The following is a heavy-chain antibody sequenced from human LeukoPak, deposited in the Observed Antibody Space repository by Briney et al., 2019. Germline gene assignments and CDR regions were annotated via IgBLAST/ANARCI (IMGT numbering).Heavy chain of an antibody. J-gene: IGHJ4*01. CDR2: IFRDGYT. CDR1: GFSVNSYYY. CDR3: ARGGGKTGPFHY. Sequence: SETLSLTCSVSGFSVNSYYYWVWIRQPPGKGLEWIGAIFRDGYTSYTPSLESRVIISIDTSEDQFSLKLNSVTAADTAVYYCARGGGKTGPFHYWGHGALVTVSS. D-gene: IGHD3-9*01. V-gene: IGHV4-38-2*02.